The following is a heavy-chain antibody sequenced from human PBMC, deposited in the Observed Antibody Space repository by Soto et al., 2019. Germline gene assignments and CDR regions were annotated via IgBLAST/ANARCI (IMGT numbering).Heavy chain of an antibody. J-gene: IGHJ6*02. Sequence: QVQLVQSGAEVKKPGSSVKVSCKASGGTFSSYAISWVRQAPGQGLEWMGGIIPIFGTANYAQKFQGRVTITADGSTSTAYMALSSLRSEDTTVYYCASGPMVTHYYGMDVWGQGTTVTVSS. V-gene: IGHV1-69*01. D-gene: IGHD5-18*01. CDR2: IIPIFGTA. CDR3: ASGPMVTHYYGMDV. CDR1: GGTFSSYA.